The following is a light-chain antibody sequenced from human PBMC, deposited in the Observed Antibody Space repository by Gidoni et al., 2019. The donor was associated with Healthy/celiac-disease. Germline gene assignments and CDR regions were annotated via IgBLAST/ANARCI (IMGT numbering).Light chain of an antibody. Sequence: IQMTQSPSTLSASVGDRVTITCRASQSISSWLAWYQQKPGKAPKLLIYKASSLESGVPSRFSGSGSGTEFTLTISSLQPDDFATYYCQQYNSYWRTFGQGTKLEIK. J-gene: IGKJ2*01. V-gene: IGKV1-5*03. CDR1: QSISSW. CDR3: QQYNSYWRT. CDR2: KAS.